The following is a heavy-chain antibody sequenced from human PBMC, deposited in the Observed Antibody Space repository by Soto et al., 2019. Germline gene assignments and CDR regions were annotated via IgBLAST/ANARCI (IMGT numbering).Heavy chain of an antibody. CDR3: ARQMRQQPAGDYYYGMDV. V-gene: IGHV5-51*01. J-gene: IGHJ6*02. D-gene: IGHD6-13*01. CDR2: IYPGDSDT. Sequence: GDSLKISCKGSGYSFTSYWIGWVRQMPGKGLEWMGIIYPGDSDTRYSPSLQGQVTISADKSISTAYLQWSSLKASDTAMYYCARQMRQQPAGDYYYGMDVWGQGTTVTVSS. CDR1: GYSFTSYW.